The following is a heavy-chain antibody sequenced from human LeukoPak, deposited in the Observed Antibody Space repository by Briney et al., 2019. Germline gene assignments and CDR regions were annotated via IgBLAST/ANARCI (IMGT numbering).Heavy chain of an antibody. CDR2: INPNSGGT. J-gene: IGHJ5*02. Sequence: ASVKVSCKASGYTFTSYYMHWVRQAPGQGLEWMGRINPNSGGTNYAQKFQGRVTMTRDTSISTAYMELSRLRSDDTAVYYCARGLVVPAAPSMGWFDPWGQGTLVTVSS. CDR1: GYTFTSYY. V-gene: IGHV1-2*06. D-gene: IGHD2-2*01. CDR3: ARGLVVPAAPSMGWFDP.